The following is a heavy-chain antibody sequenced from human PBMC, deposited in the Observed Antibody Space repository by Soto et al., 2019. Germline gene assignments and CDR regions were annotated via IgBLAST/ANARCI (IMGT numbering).Heavy chain of an antibody. CDR1: GYMFVTYG. CDR2: ISAYNGNT. V-gene: IGHV1-18*01. CDR3: ARDLDGSGSYYTDY. J-gene: IGHJ4*02. Sequence: AASVKVSCKASGYMFVTYGINWVRQAPGQGLEWMGWISAYNGNTKYAQTLQGRVTMTTDASTSTAYMEMRSLRSDDTAVYYCARDLDGSGSYYTDYWGPGTLVTVSS. D-gene: IGHD3-10*01.